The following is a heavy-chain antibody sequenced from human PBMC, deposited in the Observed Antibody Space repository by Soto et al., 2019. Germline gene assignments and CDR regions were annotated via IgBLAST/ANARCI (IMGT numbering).Heavy chain of an antibody. V-gene: IGHV3-66*01. D-gene: IGHD2-15*01. J-gene: IGHJ3*02. CDR2: IYSGGST. CDR3: ARDIRGWDAFDI. CDR1: GFTVSSNY. Sequence: GGSLRRSGAASGFTVSSNYMSWVRQAPGKGLEWVSVIYSGGSTYYADSVKGRFTISRDNSKNTLYLQMNSLRAEDTAVYYCARDIRGWDAFDIWGQGTMVTVSS.